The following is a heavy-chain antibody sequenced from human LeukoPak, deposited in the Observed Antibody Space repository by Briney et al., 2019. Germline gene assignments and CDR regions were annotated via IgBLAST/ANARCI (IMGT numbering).Heavy chain of an antibody. CDR3: AKTRVLYQLPPDAFDI. CDR2: ISGSGGST. J-gene: IGHJ3*02. V-gene: IGHV3-23*01. CDR1: GFTFSSYS. D-gene: IGHD2-2*01. Sequence: GGSLRLSCAASGFTFSSYSMNWVRQAPGKGLEWVSAISGSGGSTYYADSVKGRFTISRDNSKNTLYLQMNSLRAEDTAVYYCAKTRVLYQLPPDAFDIWGQGTMVTVSS.